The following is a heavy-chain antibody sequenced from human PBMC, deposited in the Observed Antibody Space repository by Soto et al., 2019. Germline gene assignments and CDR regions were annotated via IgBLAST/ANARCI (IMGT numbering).Heavy chain of an antibody. Sequence: PSETLSLTCTVSGGSISSGDYYWSWIRQPPGKGLEWIGYIYYSGSTYYNPSLKSRVTISVDTSKNQFSLKLSSVTAADTAVYYCAREMIRFLEWLPNPNYYYYGMDVWGQGTTVTVSS. CDR3: AREMIRFLEWLPNPNYYYYGMDV. D-gene: IGHD3-3*01. CDR2: IYYSGST. CDR1: GGSISSGDYY. J-gene: IGHJ6*02. V-gene: IGHV4-30-4*01.